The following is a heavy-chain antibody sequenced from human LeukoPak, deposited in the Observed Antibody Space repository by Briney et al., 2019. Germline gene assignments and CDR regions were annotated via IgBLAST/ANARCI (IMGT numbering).Heavy chain of an antibody. CDR3: ARVGIWFGDPRLGMDV. CDR2: IYSGGST. J-gene: IGHJ6*02. V-gene: IGHV3-66*01. CDR1: GFTVSSNY. D-gene: IGHD3-10*01. Sequence: PGGSLRPSCAASGFTVSSNYMSWVRQAPGKGLEWVSVIYSGGSTYYADSVKGRFTISRDNSKNTLYLQMNSLRAEDTAVYYCARVGIWFGDPRLGMDVWGQGTTVTVSS.